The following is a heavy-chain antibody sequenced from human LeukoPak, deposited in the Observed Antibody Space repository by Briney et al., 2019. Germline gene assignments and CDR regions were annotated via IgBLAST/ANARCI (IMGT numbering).Heavy chain of an antibody. CDR1: GINFRASG. Sequence: GGSLGLSCAASGINFRASGMHWVRQAPGMGLEWVTFIQTDGGDKKYAASVAGRFTISRDNSKNTVYLHMSSLRPDDTALYYCAREGGTVVIGRFDYWGQGTLVTVSS. D-gene: IGHD2-2*01. V-gene: IGHV3-30*02. CDR3: AREGGTVVIGRFDY. J-gene: IGHJ4*02. CDR2: IQTDGGDK.